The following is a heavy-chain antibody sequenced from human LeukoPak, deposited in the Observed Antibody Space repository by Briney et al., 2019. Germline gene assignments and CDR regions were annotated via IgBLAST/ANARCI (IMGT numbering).Heavy chain of an antibody. CDR3: ARGQIDLLRNYFDS. CDR2: IYAGGNS. Sequence: GGSLILSCAASGFIVSHKYMAWVRQAPGKGLEWLSIIYAGGNSVSADSVKGRFIISRDNSRNTVHLQMNSLRDDDTAVYYCARGQIDLLRNYFDSGGPGTLVAVSS. CDR1: GFIVSHKY. J-gene: IGHJ4*02. V-gene: IGHV3-66*01. D-gene: IGHD3-22*01.